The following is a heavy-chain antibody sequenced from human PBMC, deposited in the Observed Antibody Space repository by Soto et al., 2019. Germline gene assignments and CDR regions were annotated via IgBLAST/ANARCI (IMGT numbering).Heavy chain of an antibody. Sequence: GGSLRLSCAASGFTFTNAWMSWVRQTPGRGLEWVGRIKSKTDGGTTDYAAPVKGRFTISRDDSKNTLYLQMNSLKTEDTAVYFCTTEYRVGPDNWGQGTLVTVYS. CDR1: GFTFTNAW. V-gene: IGHV3-15*01. CDR3: TTEYRVGPDN. J-gene: IGHJ4*02. D-gene: IGHD5-18*01. CDR2: IKSKTDGGTT.